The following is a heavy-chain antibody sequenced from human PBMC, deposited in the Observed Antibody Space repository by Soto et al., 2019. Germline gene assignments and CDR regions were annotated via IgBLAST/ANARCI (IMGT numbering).Heavy chain of an antibody. CDR1: GYTFTSYG. D-gene: IGHD3-3*01. V-gene: IGHV1-18*01. CDR2: ISAYNGNT. Sequence: ASVKVSCKASGYTFTSYGISWVRQAPGQGLEWMGWISAYNGNTNYAQKLQGRVTMTTDTSTSTAYMELRSLRSDDTAVYYCARDFLDFWSGSFDYWGQGTLVTVSS. CDR3: ARDFLDFWSGSFDY. J-gene: IGHJ4*02.